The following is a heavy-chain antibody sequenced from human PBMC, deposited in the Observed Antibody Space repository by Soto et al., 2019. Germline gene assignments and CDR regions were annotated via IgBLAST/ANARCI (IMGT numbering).Heavy chain of an antibody. CDR2: IWFDGKNI. Sequence: QVQLVESGGGVVQPGRSLRLSCQASGITISTYGMHWVRQAPGKGLEWVAVIWFDGKNIYYADSVKGRFTISRDTSKNTLFLQMNSLRVEDTAVYYCAGAAAEGWSDPWGQGTLVTVSS. CDR1: GITISTYG. V-gene: IGHV3-33*03. J-gene: IGHJ5*02. CDR3: AGAAAEGWSDP. D-gene: IGHD6-13*01.